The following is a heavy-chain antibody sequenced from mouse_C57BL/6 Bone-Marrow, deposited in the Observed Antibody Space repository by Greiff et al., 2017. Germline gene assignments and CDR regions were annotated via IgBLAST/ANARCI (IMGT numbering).Heavy chain of an antibody. V-gene: IGHV1-18*01. CDR3: ARFYYEDYYAMDY. D-gene: IGHD1-1*01. CDR1: GYPFPDYH. CDR2: SNPNNGGT. Sequence: VQLQQSGPELVKPGASVKIPCKGSGYPFPDYHKDWVKQNPGKSLEWIGDSNPNNGGTIYNQKFKGQATLTVDKSSSTAYMAPRSLTSEDTAGYYCARFYYEDYYAMDYGWQGTSVTVSS. J-gene: IGHJ4*01.